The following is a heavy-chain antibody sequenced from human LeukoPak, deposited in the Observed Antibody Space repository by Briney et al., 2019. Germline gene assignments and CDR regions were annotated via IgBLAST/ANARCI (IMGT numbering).Heavy chain of an antibody. D-gene: IGHD6-13*01. J-gene: IGHJ4*02. CDR2: INHSGST. CDR3: ARVQYSSGWYDDY. V-gene: IGHV4-34*01. CDR1: GGSFSGYY. Sequence: SETLSLTCAVYGGSFSGYYWSWIRQPPRKGLEWIGEINHSGSTNYNPSLKSRVTISVDTSKNQFSLKLSSVTAADTAVYYCARVQYSSGWYDDYWGQGTLVTVSS.